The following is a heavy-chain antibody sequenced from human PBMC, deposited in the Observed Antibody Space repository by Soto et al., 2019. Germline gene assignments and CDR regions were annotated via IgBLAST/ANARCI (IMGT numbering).Heavy chain of an antibody. V-gene: IGHV3-21*01. CDR1: GFTFSSYS. CDR2: ISSSSSYI. CDR3: ARDKGSRILTGYYDAFDI. D-gene: IGHD3-9*01. Sequence: GESLKISCAASGFTFSSYSMNWVRQAPGKGLEWVSSISSSSSYIYYADSVKGRFTISRDNAKNSLYLQMNSLRAEDTAVYYCARDKGSRILTGYYDAFDIWGQGTMVTVSS. J-gene: IGHJ3*02.